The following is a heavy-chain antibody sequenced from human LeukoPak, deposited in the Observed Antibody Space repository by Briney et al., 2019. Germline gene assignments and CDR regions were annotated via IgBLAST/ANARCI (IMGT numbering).Heavy chain of an antibody. CDR1: GYIFANHG. J-gene: IGHJ4*02. CDR3: ARASSGYGSGLSYIDY. D-gene: IGHD3-10*01. V-gene: IGHV1-18*01. Sequence: ASVKVSCKASGYIFANHGLTWVRQAPGQGLEWMGWINTDNGDTNYAQKVQDRVTLTTEASTKTAYMELRSLSSDDTAFYYCARASSGYGSGLSYIDYWGQGTLVTVSS. CDR2: INTDNGDT.